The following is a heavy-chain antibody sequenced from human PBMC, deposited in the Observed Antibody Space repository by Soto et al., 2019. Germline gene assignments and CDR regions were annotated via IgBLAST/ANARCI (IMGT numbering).Heavy chain of an antibody. V-gene: IGHV1-3*01. CDR2: INADNGNT. CDR1: GYTFTSYA. Sequence: GASVKVSCKASGYTFTSYAMHWVRQAPGQRLEWMGWINADNGNTNYSQKLQGWVTMTRDTSISTAYMELSRLRSDDTAVNYCARGADDYIWGSYYSGAFDIWGQGTMVTVSS. CDR3: ARGADDYIWGSYYSGAFDI. D-gene: IGHD3-16*01. J-gene: IGHJ3*02.